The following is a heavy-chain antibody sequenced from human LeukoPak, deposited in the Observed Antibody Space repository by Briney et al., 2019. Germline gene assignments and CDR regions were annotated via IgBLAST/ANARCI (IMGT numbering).Heavy chain of an antibody. CDR2: MNPNSGNT. D-gene: IGHD2-2*01. CDR3: ARVFCSSASCYVWFDP. CDR1: GYTFTSYA. J-gene: IGHJ5*02. V-gene: IGHV1-8*01. Sequence: ASVKVSCKASGYTFTSYAINWVRQATGQGLEWVGWMNPNSGNTGYAQKFQGRVTMTRNTSISTAYMELSSLRSEDTAVYCCARVFCSSASCYVWFDPWGQGTLVTVSS.